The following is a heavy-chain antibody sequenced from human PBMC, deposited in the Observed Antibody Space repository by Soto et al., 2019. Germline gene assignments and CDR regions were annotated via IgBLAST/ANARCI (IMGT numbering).Heavy chain of an antibody. CDR1: GYTFTSYF. V-gene: IGHV1-45*02. Sequence: SVKVSCKASGYTFTSYFMHWVRQAPGQGLEWMGWITPFNGNTNYAQKFQDRVTITRDRSMSTAYMELSSLRSEDTAMYYCARSYRAIGYGMDVWGQGTTVTVS. J-gene: IGHJ6*02. CDR3: ARSYRAIGYGMDV. D-gene: IGHD3-10*01. CDR2: ITPFNGNT.